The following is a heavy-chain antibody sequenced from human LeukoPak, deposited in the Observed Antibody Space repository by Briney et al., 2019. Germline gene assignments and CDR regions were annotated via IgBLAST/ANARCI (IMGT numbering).Heavy chain of an antibody. CDR3: ARRTGSGSYYSP. CDR2: IYYSGST. D-gene: IGHD3-10*01. J-gene: IGHJ4*02. Sequence: ASETLSLTCTVSGGSISSSSYYWGWIRQPPGRGLEWSGSIYYSGSTYYNPSLKSRVTISVDTSKNQFSLKLSSVTAADTAVYYCARRTGSGSYYSPWGQGTLVTVSS. CDR1: GGSISSSSYY. V-gene: IGHV4-39*01.